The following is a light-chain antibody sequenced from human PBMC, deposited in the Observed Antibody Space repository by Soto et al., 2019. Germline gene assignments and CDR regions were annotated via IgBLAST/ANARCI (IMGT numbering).Light chain of an antibody. V-gene: IGKV1-5*03. J-gene: IGKJ1*01. CDR3: HQLHTFPRT. Sequence: DIQMTQSPSTLSGSVGDRVTITCRASQTISSWLAWYQQKPGKAPKLLIYKASTLKSGSGTEFTLTIRSLQPEDFATYYCHQLHTFPRTFGQGTKVDIK. CDR2: KAS. CDR1: QTISSW.